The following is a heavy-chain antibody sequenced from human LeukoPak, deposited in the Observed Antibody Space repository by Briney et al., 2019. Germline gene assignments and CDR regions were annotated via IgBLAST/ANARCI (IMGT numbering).Heavy chain of an antibody. CDR2: INPNSGDT. D-gene: IGHD6-13*01. Sequence: ASVKVSCKASGYTFTDYSMHWVRQAPGQGLEWMGWINPNSGDTDYAQKFQGRVTMTRDTSISTAYLEVSRLTSDDTAVCFCARDAIAAAGAGAWGQGTLVTVSS. CDR3: ARDAIAAAGAGA. V-gene: IGHV1-2*02. J-gene: IGHJ4*02. CDR1: GYTFTDYS.